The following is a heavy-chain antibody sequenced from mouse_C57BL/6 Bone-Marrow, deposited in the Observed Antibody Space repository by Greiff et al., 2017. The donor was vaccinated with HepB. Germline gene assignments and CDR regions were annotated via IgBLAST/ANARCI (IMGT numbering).Heavy chain of an antibody. CDR2: IRSKSNNYAT. V-gene: IGHV10-1*01. J-gene: IGHJ2*01. CDR1: GFSFNTYA. Sequence: EVKLMESGGGLVQPKGSLKLSCAASGFSFNTYAMNWVRQAPGKGLEWVARIRSKSNNYATYYADSVKDRFTISRDDSESMLYLQMNNLKTEDTALYYCVRQGDSNFDDWGPGTPLTVSS. CDR3: VRQGDSNFDD.